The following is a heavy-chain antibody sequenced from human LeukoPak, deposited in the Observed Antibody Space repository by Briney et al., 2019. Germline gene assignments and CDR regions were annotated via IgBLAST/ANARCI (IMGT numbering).Heavy chain of an antibody. CDR3: ARASGESSWYNWFDY. V-gene: IGHV4-39*01. Sequence: SETLSLTCSVSGGSISSSSHFCGWIRRPPGKGLEWIGSISTSGSTYYNPSLKSRVTISVDTSKNQFSLRLTSVTAADTAVYYCARASGESSWYNWFDYWGQGTLVTVSS. J-gene: IGHJ4*02. CDR1: GGSISSSSHF. D-gene: IGHD6-13*01. CDR2: ISTSGST.